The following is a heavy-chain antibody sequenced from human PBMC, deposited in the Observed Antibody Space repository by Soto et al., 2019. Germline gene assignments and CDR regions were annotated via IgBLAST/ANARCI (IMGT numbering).Heavy chain of an antibody. CDR1: GGSFTAYQ. D-gene: IGHD6-19*01. CDR3: AREGLWLDYWYFDL. Sequence: QVQLQQWGAGVLKPSETLSLTCAVNGGSFTAYQWSWIRQAPGKGLEWIGKIHHNGSAIYNPSLKSRVTISVDTSQNQFSLKLRSLTGADTAVYYCAREGLWLDYWYFDLWGRGTLVTVSS. V-gene: IGHV4-34*02. CDR2: IHHNGSA. J-gene: IGHJ2*01.